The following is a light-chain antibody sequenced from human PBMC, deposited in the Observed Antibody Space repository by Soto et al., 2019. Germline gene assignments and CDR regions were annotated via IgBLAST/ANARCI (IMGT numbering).Light chain of an antibody. V-gene: IGKV1D-12*01. J-gene: IGKJ5*01. CDR3: QQANSFPIT. Sequence: RMTQSPSSLSASTGDRVTITCRASQGITNRLACYQQKPGKAPKLLIYEASSLQSGVPSRISGSGSGTDFTLTISSLQPEDFATYYRQQANSFPITFGQGTRLEI. CDR2: EAS. CDR1: QGITNR.